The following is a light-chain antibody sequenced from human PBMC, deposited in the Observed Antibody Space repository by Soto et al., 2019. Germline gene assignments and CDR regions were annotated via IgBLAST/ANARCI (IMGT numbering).Light chain of an antibody. CDR2: DAS. J-gene: IGKJ3*01. V-gene: IGKV3-11*01. CDR1: QSVGTY. CDR3: QQRSNWPGT. Sequence: EIVLTQSPATLSLSPVERAILSGRASQSVGTYLAWYQQKPGQAPRLLIYDASNRATGIPARFGGSGSGTDFTLTINSLEPEDFAVYYCQQRSNWPGTFGPGTKVDIK.